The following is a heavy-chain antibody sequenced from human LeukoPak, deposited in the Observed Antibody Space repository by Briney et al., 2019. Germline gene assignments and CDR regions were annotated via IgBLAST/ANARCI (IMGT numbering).Heavy chain of an antibody. D-gene: IGHD3-10*01. CDR2: INHGGST. J-gene: IGHJ5*02. CDR1: GGSISSDNYS. CDR3: ARGRGAMVRGVASRNWFDP. V-gene: IGHV4-30-2*01. Sequence: SQTLSLTCAVSGGSISSDNYSWSWIRQPPGKGLEWIGEINHGGSTNYNPSLKSRVTISVDTSKNQFSLKLSSVTAADTAVYYCARGRGAMVRGVASRNWFDPWGQGTPVTVSS.